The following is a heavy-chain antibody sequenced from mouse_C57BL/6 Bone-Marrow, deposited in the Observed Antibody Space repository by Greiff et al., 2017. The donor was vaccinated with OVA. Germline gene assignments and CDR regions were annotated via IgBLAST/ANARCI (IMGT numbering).Heavy chain of an antibody. J-gene: IGHJ4*01. D-gene: IGHD2-5*01. CDR3: ARGSYYSNYDYYAMDY. Sequence: VQLQQSGAELARPGASVKLSCKASGYTFTSYGISWVKQRTGQGLEWIGEIYPRSGNTYYNEKFKGKATLTADKSSSTAYMELRSLTSEDSAVYFCARGSYYSNYDYYAMDYWGQGTSVTVSS. V-gene: IGHV1-81*01. CDR1: GYTFTSYG. CDR2: IYPRSGNT.